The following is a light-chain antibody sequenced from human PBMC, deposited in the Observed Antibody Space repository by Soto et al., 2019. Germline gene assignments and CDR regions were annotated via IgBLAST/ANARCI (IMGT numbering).Light chain of an antibody. CDR3: KQYNNWPLT. CDR1: QSVSSN. V-gene: IGKV3-15*01. CDR2: GAS. Sequence: EIVMTQSPATLSVSPGGRATLSCRASQSVSSNLAWYQQKPGQAPRLLIYGASTRATGIPARFSGSGSGTEFTLTISSLQSEDFAVYYCKQYNNWPLTFGGGTKVEIK. J-gene: IGKJ4*01.